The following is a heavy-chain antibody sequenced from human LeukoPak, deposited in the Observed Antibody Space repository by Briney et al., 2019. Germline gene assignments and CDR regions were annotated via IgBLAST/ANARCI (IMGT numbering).Heavy chain of an antibody. CDR2: ISSDGSST. J-gene: IGHJ4*02. CDR1: EFTFSSYW. D-gene: IGHD6-6*01. CDR3: ACSSLRGTFDC. V-gene: IGHV3-74*01. Sequence: PGGSLRLSCAASEFTFSSYWMHWVRQAPGKGLVWVSRISSDGSSTTYADSVKGRSTISRDNAKNTLYLQMNSLRAEDTAVYYCACSSLRGTFDCWGQGTLVTVSS.